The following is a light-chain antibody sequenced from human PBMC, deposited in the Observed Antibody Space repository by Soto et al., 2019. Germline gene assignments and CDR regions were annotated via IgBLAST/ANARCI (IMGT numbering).Light chain of an antibody. CDR1: QSVAGSY. CDR3: QQYGSSPYT. Sequence: EIVLTQSPGTLSLSPGERATLSCRASQSVAGSYLAWYQQTPGQAPMLLINGASSRATGIPDRFSGSGSGTYFTLTISRPEHEAFVVYYWQQYGSSPYTFGPGTKLEIK. CDR2: GAS. V-gene: IGKV3-20*01. J-gene: IGKJ2*01.